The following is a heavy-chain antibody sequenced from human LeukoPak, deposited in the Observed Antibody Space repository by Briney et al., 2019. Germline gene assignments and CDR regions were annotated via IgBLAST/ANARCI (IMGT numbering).Heavy chain of an antibody. J-gene: IGHJ6*04. CDR1: GFTFSSYG. Sequence: GGSLRLSCAASGFTFSSYGMHWVRQAPGKGLEWVAVISYDGSNKYYADSVKGRFTISRDNSKNTLYLQMNSLRAEDTAVYYCAKDLAIVVVPAAIYYYYGMDVWGKGTTVTVSS. D-gene: IGHD2-2*01. CDR2: ISYDGSNK. CDR3: AKDLAIVVVPAAIYYYYGMDV. V-gene: IGHV3-30*18.